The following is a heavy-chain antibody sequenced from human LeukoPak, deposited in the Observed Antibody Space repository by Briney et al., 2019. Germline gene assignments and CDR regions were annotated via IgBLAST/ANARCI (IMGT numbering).Heavy chain of an antibody. V-gene: IGHV3-30*04. Sequence: SGGSLRLSCATSGFTFSSYAMHWVRQAPGKGLEWVAVISYDGSNKYYADSVKGRFTSSRDNSKNTLYLQMNSLRAEDKAVYYCARDQPTGYCSSTSFSTHTSWFDPWGQGTLVTVSS. D-gene: IGHD2-2*01. J-gene: IGHJ5*02. CDR1: GFTFSSYA. CDR3: ARDQPTGYCSSTSFSTHTSWFDP. CDR2: ISYDGSNK.